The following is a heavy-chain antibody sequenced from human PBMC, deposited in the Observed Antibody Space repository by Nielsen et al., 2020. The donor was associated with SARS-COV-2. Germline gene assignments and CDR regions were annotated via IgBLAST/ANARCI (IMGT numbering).Heavy chain of an antibody. Sequence: SDTLSLTFTVSGGSFSSNDYYWSWIRPPPWKGLEWIGSVYYSGRTYYNPSLKSRVTISVDPSEKQSSLKMTSVTGADTAVYYCAGLGTYSDAFEIWGQGTMVTVSS. D-gene: IGHD1-26*01. V-gene: IGHV4-30-4*02. CDR2: VYYSGRT. CDR1: GGSFSSNDYY. J-gene: IGHJ3*02. CDR3: AGLGTYSDAFEI.